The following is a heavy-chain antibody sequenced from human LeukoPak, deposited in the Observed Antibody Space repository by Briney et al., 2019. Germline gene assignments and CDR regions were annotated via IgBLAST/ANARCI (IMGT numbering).Heavy chain of an antibody. J-gene: IGHJ5*02. D-gene: IGHD3-9*01. CDR2: IYHTGAT. CDR1: GYSISSGYF. CDR3: ARDLGLTISADWFDA. V-gene: IGHV4-38-2*02. Sequence: SETPSDTCAVSGYSISSGYFWVWIRQPPGKGLEWIGSIYHTGATYYNPSLRSPVTISVDTSKNQFSLEVNSVTAADTAVYYCARDLGLTISADWFDAWGQGRLVTVSS.